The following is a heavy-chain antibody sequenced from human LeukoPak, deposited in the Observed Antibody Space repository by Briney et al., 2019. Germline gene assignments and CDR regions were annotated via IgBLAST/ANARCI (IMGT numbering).Heavy chain of an antibody. J-gene: IGHJ4*02. V-gene: IGHV3-11*01. CDR2: ISSSGDTI. CDR1: GFTLSHYY. CDR3: ARQGSEIDY. Sequence: SGGSLRLSCAASGFTLSHYYMTWIRQAPGKGLEWLSCISSSGDTIYYADSVKGRFTVSRDNAEDSLYLQMNSLRAEDTAMYYCARQGSEIDYWGQGTLVTVSS.